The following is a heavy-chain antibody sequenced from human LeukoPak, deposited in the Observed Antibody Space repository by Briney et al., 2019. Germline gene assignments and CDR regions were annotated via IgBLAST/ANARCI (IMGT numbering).Heavy chain of an antibody. CDR1: GFTFSSYA. D-gene: IGHD3-22*01. CDR2: ISGSDGST. J-gene: IGHJ3*02. V-gene: IGHV3-23*01. CDR3: ARGRNYYDSSGYLRGAFDI. Sequence: PGRSLRLSCAASGFTFSSYATSWVRQAPGKGLEWVSAISGSDGSTYYADSVKGRFTISRDNAKNPLYLQMNSLRAEDTAVYYCARGRNYYDSSGYLRGAFDIWGQGTMVTVSS.